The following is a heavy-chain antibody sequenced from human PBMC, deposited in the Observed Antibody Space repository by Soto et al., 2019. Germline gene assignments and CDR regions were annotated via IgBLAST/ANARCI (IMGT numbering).Heavy chain of an antibody. D-gene: IGHD3-9*01. CDR3: ARDDSYYDILTGYWGGMDV. CDR2: INPNSGGT. Sequence: ASVKVSCKASGYTFTGYYMHWVRQAPGQGLEWMGWINPNSGGTNYAQKFQGWVTMTRDTSISTAYMELSRLRSDDTAVYYCARDDSYYDILTGYWGGMDVWGQGTTVTVS. V-gene: IGHV1-2*04. J-gene: IGHJ6*02. CDR1: GYTFTGYY.